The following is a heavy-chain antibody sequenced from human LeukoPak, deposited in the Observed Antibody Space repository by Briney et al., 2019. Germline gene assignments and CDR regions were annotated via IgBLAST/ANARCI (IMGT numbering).Heavy chain of an antibody. V-gene: IGHV4-4*09. CDR2: ICTSGST. Sequence: SETLSPTCTVSGGSISSYYWSWIRQPPGKGLEWIGYICTSGSTNYNPSLKSRVTISVDTSKNQFSLKLSSVTAADTAVYYCARHSYSSSFFDYWGQGTLVTVSS. J-gene: IGHJ4*02. D-gene: IGHD6-6*01. CDR3: ARHSYSSSFFDY. CDR1: GGSISSYY.